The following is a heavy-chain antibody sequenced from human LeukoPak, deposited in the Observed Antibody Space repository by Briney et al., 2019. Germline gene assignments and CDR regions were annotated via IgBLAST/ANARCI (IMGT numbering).Heavy chain of an antibody. Sequence: ASVKVSCKASGYTFTSYGISWVRQAPGQGLEWMGWISAYNGNTNYAQKLQGRVTMTTDTSTSTAYMELRSLRSEDTAVYYCAGPWVRQQLVYWGQGTLVTVSS. D-gene: IGHD6-13*01. CDR2: ISAYNGNT. V-gene: IGHV1-18*01. CDR1: GYTFTSYG. CDR3: AGPWVRQQLVY. J-gene: IGHJ4*02.